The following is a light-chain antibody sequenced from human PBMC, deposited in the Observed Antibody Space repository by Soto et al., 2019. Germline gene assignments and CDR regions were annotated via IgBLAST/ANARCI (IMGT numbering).Light chain of an antibody. V-gene: IGKV1-33*01. J-gene: IGKJ5*01. CDR1: QDISNY. CDR2: DAA. CDR3: QQYGT. Sequence: IQLTQSPSSLSASVGGRVTITSQASQDISNYLNWYQQKPGKAPKLLIYDAANLETVGPSRFRGSGSGTDFTFTISSLQPEDIATYYCQQYGTFGQGTRLEIK.